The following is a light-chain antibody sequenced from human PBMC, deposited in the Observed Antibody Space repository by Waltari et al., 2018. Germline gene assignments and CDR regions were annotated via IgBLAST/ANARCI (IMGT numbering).Light chain of an antibody. V-gene: IGKV4-1*01. CDR1: QSVLYNSNDKNY. Sequence: DIVMTQSPEFLAVSLGERATINCKSSQSVLYNSNDKNYLAWYQQKPGQPPKLLIYWASTRQSGVPDRFSGSGSATDFTLTINSLQAEDVAVYYCQQYYSRRTFGRGTRVEIK. CDR2: WAS. CDR3: QQYYSRRT. J-gene: IGKJ1*01.